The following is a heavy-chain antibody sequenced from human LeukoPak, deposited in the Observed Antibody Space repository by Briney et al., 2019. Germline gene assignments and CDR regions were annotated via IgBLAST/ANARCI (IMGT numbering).Heavy chain of an antibody. CDR2: IKQDGSEK. CDR1: GFTFSTYW. V-gene: IGHV3-7*04. D-gene: IGHD2-2*01. Sequence: PGGSLRLSCAASGFTFSTYWMSWVRQAPGTGLEWVASIKQDGSEKSYVDSVKGRLTISRDNAKNSLYLQMNSLRAEDTAVYYCARGGYQLLWYWSQGTLVTVSS. CDR3: ARGGYQLLWY. J-gene: IGHJ4*02.